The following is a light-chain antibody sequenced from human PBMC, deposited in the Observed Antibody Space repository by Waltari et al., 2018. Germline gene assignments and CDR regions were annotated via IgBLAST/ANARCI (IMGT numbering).Light chain of an antibody. CDR1: QSISNY. CDR2: AAS. J-gene: IGKJ3*01. V-gene: IGKV1-39*01. Sequence: DIQMTQSPSSLSASVGDRVTITCRASQSISNYLNWYPKKPGEAPKFLIYAASSLQKRVPSRFSGSGSGPDFTLTITSLQPEDFATYYCQQSYITPPTFGPGTKVDVK. CDR3: QQSYITPPT.